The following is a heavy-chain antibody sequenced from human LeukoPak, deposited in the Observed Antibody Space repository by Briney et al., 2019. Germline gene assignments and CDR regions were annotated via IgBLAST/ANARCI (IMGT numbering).Heavy chain of an antibody. CDR2: INHGGST. CDR3: ARLPSETYYYGSGSYYRYYYMDD. D-gene: IGHD3-10*01. J-gene: IGHJ6*03. Sequence: SETLSLTCAVYGGSFSGYYWSWIRQPPWKGLEWLVEINHGGSTNYYPSLKSRVTISVDTSKNQFSLKLSSVTAADTAVYYCARLPSETYYYGSGSYYRYYYMDDWGKGTTVTISS. V-gene: IGHV4-34*01. CDR1: GGSFSGYY.